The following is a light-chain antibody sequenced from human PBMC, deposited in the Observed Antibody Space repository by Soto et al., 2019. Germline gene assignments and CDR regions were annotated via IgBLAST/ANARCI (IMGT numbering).Light chain of an antibody. CDR3: NSYAGSNNVGRV. CDR1: SSDVGGYNY. CDR2: EVS. J-gene: IGLJ1*01. V-gene: IGLV2-8*01. Sequence: QSVLTQPPSASGSPGQSVTISCTGTSSDVGGYNYVSWYQQHPGKAPKLMIYEVSKRPSGVPDRFSGSKSGNTASLTVSGLQAEDEADYYCNSYAGSNNVGRVFGTVTKVTVL.